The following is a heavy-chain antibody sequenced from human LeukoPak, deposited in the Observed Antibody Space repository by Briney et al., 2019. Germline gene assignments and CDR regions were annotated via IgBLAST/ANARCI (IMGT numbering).Heavy chain of an antibody. J-gene: IGHJ4*02. V-gene: IGHV3-30-3*01. Sequence: PGGSLRLSCAASGFTSSNYPMHWVRQAPGKGLEWVAVISTDGSDKHYADSVKGRFTISRDNSRNTLYLQMDSLRAEDTAVYFCATDLTVRAANYYFDHWGQGTLVTVSS. CDR2: ISTDGSDK. D-gene: IGHD1-26*01. CDR1: GFTSSNYP. CDR3: ATDLTVRAANYYFDH.